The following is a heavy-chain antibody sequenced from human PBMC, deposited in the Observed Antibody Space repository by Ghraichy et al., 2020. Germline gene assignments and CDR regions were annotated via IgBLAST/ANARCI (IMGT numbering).Heavy chain of an antibody. CDR2: INDSGSI. CDR1: GGSFSDYD. CDR3: ARVVFSKNWIPVHWFDP. J-gene: IGHJ5*02. V-gene: IGHV4-34*01. D-gene: IGHD1-1*01. Sequence: SETLSLTCAVYGGSFSDYDWPWIRQPPGKGLEWIGEINDSGSINYNASLKSRVSISLDTSKNQFSLKLSSITAADTAVYFCARVVFSKNWIPVHWFDPWGQGTMVIVSS.